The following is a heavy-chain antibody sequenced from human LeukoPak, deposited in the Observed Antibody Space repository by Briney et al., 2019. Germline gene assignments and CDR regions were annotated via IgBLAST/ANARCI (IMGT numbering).Heavy chain of an antibody. CDR1: GFTFSSYG. CDR3: AKDVRGGCDGGSCHY. Sequence: AGGSLRLSCAASGFTFSSYGMHWVRQAPGKGLEWVAFIRYDGSNKYYADSVKGRFTISRDNSKNTLYLQMNSLRADDTAVYYCAKDVRGGCDGGSCHYWGQGTLVTVSS. J-gene: IGHJ4*02. CDR2: IRYDGSNK. V-gene: IGHV3-30*02. D-gene: IGHD2-15*01.